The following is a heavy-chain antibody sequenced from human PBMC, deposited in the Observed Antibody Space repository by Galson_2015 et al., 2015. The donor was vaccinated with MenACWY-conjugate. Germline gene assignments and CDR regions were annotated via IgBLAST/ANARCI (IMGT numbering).Heavy chain of an antibody. V-gene: IGHV1-3*01. D-gene: IGHD6-19*01. CDR1: GYTFTSYA. Sequence: SVKVSCKASGYTFTSYAMHWVRQAPGQRLEWMGWINAGNGNTKYSQKFQGRVTITRDTSASTAYMELSSLRSEDTAVYYCARGERTAVAGHSWFDPWGQGTLVTVSS. CDR3: ARGERTAVAGHSWFDP. J-gene: IGHJ5*02. CDR2: INAGNGNT.